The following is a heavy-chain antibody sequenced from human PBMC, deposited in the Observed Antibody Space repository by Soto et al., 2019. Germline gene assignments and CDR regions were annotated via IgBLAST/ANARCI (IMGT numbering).Heavy chain of an antibody. D-gene: IGHD6-19*01. J-gene: IGHJ4*02. CDR2: ISDDGSQK. CDR3: AKEAPGGWHFFDT. V-gene: IGHV3-30*18. Sequence: GGSLRLSCAASGFTFRTYGMHWVRQAPGKGLEWVAFISDDGSQKYYGDSVKGRFTISRDNSKNTLSLRMISLRTEDTSVYYCAKEAPGGWHFFDTWGQGXLVTVYS. CDR1: GFTFRTYG.